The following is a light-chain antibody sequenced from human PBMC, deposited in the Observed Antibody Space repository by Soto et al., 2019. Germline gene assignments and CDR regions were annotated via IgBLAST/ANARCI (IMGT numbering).Light chain of an antibody. J-gene: IGKJ4*01. Sequence: EIVMKLSAAALSVSQGERATLSCRASQSVSSNLAWYQQKPGQAPRLLIYGASTRATGIPARFSGSGSGTEFTLTISSLQSEDFAVYYCQEYNNWHPIPFGGGTNADIK. CDR1: QSVSSN. V-gene: IGKV3-15*01. CDR2: GAS. CDR3: QEYNNWHPIP.